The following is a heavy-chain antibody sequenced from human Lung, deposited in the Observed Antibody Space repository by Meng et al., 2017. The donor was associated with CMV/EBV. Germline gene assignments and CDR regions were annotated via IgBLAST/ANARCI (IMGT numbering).Heavy chain of an antibody. V-gene: IGHV3-53*01. D-gene: IGHD2-8*02. CDR2: IYTGGIT. Sequence: GESLKISCAASGFSVNSNFMNWVRQAPGKGLEWVSVIYTGGITYYADSVKGRFTISRDNSKNTVHLQMNNLRPGDTAVYYCARDLRPSGGGMDVWGQGTTVXVSS. CDR3: ARDLRPSGGGMDV. J-gene: IGHJ6*02. CDR1: GFSVNSNF.